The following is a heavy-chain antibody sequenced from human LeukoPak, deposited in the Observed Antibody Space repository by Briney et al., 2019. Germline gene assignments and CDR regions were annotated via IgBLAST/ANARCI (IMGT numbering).Heavy chain of an antibody. CDR1: GFTFSSYG. CDR2: IWYDGSNK. CDR3: ARDLAAPKWFDP. D-gene: IGHD6-13*01. V-gene: IGHV3-33*01. Sequence: GGSLRLSCAASGFTFSSYGMHWVRQAPGKGLEWVAVIWYDGSNKYYADSVKGRFTISRDNSKNTLYLQMNSLRAEDTAVYYCARDLAAPKWFDPWGQGTLVTVSS. J-gene: IGHJ5*02.